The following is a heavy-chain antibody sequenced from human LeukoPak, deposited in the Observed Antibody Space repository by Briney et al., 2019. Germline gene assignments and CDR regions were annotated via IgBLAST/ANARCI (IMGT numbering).Heavy chain of an antibody. CDR3: AVVGATTEFDY. V-gene: IGHV4-39*07. Sequence: PSETLSLTCTVSGGSVGSPRYYWGWIRQPPGKELEWIGTIYYSGSTYYNPSLKSRVTISVDTSKNQFSLKLSSVTAADTAVYYCAVVGATTEFDYWGQGTLVTVSS. D-gene: IGHD1-26*01. CDR2: IYYSGST. CDR1: GGSVGSPRYY. J-gene: IGHJ4*02.